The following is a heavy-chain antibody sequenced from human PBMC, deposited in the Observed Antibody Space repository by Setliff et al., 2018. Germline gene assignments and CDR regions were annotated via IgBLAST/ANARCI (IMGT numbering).Heavy chain of an antibody. CDR1: GGTFSSYA. CDR2: IIPILGIA. J-gene: IGHJ5*02. Sequence: GASVKVSCKASGGTFSSYAISWVRQAPGQGLEWMGGIIPILGIANYAQKFQGRVTITADESTSTAYMELSSLRSEDTAVYYCARDSRGEEDTAFNWFDPWGQGTQVTVSS. D-gene: IGHD5-18*01. CDR3: ARDSRGEEDTAFNWFDP. V-gene: IGHV1-69*10.